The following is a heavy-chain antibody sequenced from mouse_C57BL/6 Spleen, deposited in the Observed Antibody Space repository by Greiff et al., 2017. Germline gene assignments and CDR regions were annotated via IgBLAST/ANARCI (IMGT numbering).Heavy chain of an antibody. CDR3: AREAYYGSARFDY. D-gene: IGHD1-1*01. J-gene: IGHJ2*01. V-gene: IGHV1-52*01. CDR1: GYTFTSYW. CDR2: IDPSDSET. Sequence: VQLQQPGAELVRPGSSVKLSCKASGYTFTSYWMHWVKQRPIQGLEWIGNIDPSDSETHYNQKFKDKATLTVDTSSSTAYMQLSSLTSEDSAVYYCAREAYYGSARFDYWGQGTTLTVSS.